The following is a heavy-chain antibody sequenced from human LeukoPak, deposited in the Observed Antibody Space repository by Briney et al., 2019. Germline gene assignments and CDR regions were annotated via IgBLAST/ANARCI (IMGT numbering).Heavy chain of an antibody. D-gene: IGHD5-18*01. CDR3: ARGGFTYGPATLGALDI. J-gene: IGHJ3*02. Sequence: PGGSLRLSCAASGFTFTDYWMHWVRQAPGKGLVWVSRISAEGRMTDYEDSVKGRFTVSRDNAKNTLYLQMNRVRAEDTAVYYCARGGFTYGPATLGALDIWGQGTMVPVSS. CDR1: GFTFTDYW. V-gene: IGHV3-74*01. CDR2: ISAEGRMT.